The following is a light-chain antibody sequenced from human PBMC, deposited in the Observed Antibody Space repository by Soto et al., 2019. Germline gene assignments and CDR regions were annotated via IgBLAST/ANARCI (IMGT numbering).Light chain of an antibody. CDR1: QTISSW. Sequence: PSTLSGSVGDRVTITCRASQTISSWLAWYQQKPGKAPKTLIYAASTLQSGVPSRFSGSGSGTEFTLTISSLQPEDFATYYCQQLNSYPSITFGQGTRLEIK. CDR2: AAS. CDR3: QQLNSYPSIT. V-gene: IGKV1-9*01. J-gene: IGKJ5*01.